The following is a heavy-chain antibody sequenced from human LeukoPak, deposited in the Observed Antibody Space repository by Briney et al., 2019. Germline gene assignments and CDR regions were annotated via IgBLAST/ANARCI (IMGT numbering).Heavy chain of an antibody. D-gene: IGHD3-10*01. V-gene: IGHV3-66*01. CDR3: ASGSGSYQPFFDY. CDR1: GFTVSSNY. J-gene: IGHJ4*02. CDR2: IYSGGST. Sequence: HSGGSLRLSCAASGFTVSSNYMSWDRQAPGKGLEWVSVIYSGGSTYYADSVKGRFTISRDNSKNTLYLQMNSLRAEDTAVYYCASGSGSYQPFFDYWGQGTLVTVSS.